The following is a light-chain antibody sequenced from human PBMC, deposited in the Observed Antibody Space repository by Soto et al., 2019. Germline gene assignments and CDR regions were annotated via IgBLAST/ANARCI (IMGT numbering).Light chain of an antibody. CDR2: GAS. V-gene: IGKV3-15*01. CDR1: QSISSE. Sequence: EIVMTQSPATLSVSPGERATLSCRASQSISSELAWYQQKPGQPPRLLIYGASTRATGLPARFTGSGSGSYFTLTISGLQAEDFAVYYCQQGHNWPLTFGQGTRLEI. CDR3: QQGHNWPLT. J-gene: IGKJ2*01.